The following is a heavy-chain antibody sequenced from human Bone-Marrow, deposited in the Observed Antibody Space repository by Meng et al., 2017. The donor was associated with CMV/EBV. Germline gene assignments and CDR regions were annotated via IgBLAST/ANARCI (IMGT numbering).Heavy chain of an antibody. J-gene: IGHJ6*02. CDR2: IVVGSGNT. CDR1: GFTFTSSA. CDR3: ARDQGDIVVVPAATHTLLYYYYGMDV. Sequence: SVKVSCKASGFTFTSSAVQWVRQARGQRLEWIGWIVVGSGNTNYAQKFQERVTITRDMSTSTAYMELNSLRAEDTAVYYCARDQGDIVVVPAATHTLLYYYYGMDVWGQGTTVTVSS. V-gene: IGHV1-58*01. D-gene: IGHD2-2*01.